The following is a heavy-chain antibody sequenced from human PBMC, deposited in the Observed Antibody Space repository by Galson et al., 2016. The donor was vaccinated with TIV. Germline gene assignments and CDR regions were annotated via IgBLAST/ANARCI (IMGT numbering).Heavy chain of an antibody. CDR2: IIPIFRTS. CDR3: VSGMGATTYYRYVMYV. Sequence: SVKVSCKAPGGTLNNYAISWVRQAPRQGLEWMGGIIPIFRTSRYAQKSQGRVTITAYEYMSTVDMELSSLGSEATAVYYGVSGMGATTYYRYVMYVWGQGTTVTVSS. J-gene: IGHJ6*02. D-gene: IGHD1-26*01. CDR1: GGTLNNYA. V-gene: IGHV1-69*13.